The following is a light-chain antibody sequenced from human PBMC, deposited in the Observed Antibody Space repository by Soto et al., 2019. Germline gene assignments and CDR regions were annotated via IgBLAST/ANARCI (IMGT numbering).Light chain of an antibody. V-gene: IGKV2-28*01. Sequence: DIVMTQSPLSLAVTPGEPASISCRSSQSLLHSNGFNYLDWYLQKPGQSPQLLIYLGSYRASGVPDRFSGGGSGTDFTLKISRVEADDVGVYYCLQTLQTPCTFGQGTKLEIK. CDR3: LQTLQTPCT. CDR1: QSLLHSNGFNY. J-gene: IGKJ2*02. CDR2: LGS.